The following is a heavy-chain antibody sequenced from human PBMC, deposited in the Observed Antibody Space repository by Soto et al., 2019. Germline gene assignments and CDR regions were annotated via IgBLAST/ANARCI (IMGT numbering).Heavy chain of an antibody. Sequence: SETLSLTCTVSGGSISTYYWSWIRQPPGKGPEWIGYMHNSGSTNYNPSLKSRVTISVDTPKNQFSLKLSSVTAADTAVYYCAKDRSRSYGSGYPLGYFDSWGQGTLVTVSS. V-gene: IGHV4-59*01. D-gene: IGHD3-22*01. CDR3: AKDRSRSYGSGYPLGYFDS. CDR2: MHNSGST. CDR1: GGSISTYY. J-gene: IGHJ4*02.